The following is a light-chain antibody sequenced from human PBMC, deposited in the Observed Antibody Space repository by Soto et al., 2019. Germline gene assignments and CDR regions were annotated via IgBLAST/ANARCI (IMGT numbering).Light chain of an antibody. CDR3: QQYHRYSRT. CDR1: HSINSW. Sequence: DIQMTQSPSTLSASVGDRVTVTCRASHSINSWLAWYQQKPGKAPKLLIYDASFLQSGVPSRFTGSGFGTEFTLIISSLQQDDFATYYCQQYHRYSRTFGQGTQVEIK. J-gene: IGKJ1*01. CDR2: DAS. V-gene: IGKV1-5*01.